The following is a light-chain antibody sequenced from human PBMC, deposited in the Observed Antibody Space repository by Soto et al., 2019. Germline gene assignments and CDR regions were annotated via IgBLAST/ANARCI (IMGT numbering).Light chain of an antibody. V-gene: IGKV3-20*01. CDR2: GAS. CDR3: QQYSRSPRT. CDR1: QSVSNSY. Sequence: EIVLTQSPDTLSLSPGERATLSCRASQSVSNSYLAWYQQKPGQAPRLIIHGASNRATGIPDRFSGSGSGTDFTLTISRLEPEDFAVYYCQQYSRSPRTFGQGTKVEIE. J-gene: IGKJ1*01.